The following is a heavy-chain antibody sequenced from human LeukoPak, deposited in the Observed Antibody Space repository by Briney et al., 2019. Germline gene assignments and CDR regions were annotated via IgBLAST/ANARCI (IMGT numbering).Heavy chain of an antibody. CDR1: GGSFSMSA. CDR2: ISAYNGNT. D-gene: IGHD5-18*01. J-gene: IGHJ4*02. CDR3: ARSVDTAMADY. Sequence: ASVQVSCKASGGSFSMSAISWVRQAPGQGLEWMGWISAYNGNTNYAQKLQGRVTMTTDTSTSTAYMELRSLRSDDTAVYYCARSVDTAMADYWGQGTLVTVSS. V-gene: IGHV1-18*01.